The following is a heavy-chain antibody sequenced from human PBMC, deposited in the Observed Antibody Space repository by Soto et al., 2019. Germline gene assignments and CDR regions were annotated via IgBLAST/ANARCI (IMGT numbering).Heavy chain of an antibody. J-gene: IGHJ5*02. V-gene: IGHV4-30-2*01. CDR1: GGSISSGGYS. CDR2: IYHSGST. CDR3: ARVPGP. Sequence: QLQLQEPGSGLVKPSQTLSLTCAVSGGSISSGGYSWSWIRQPPGKGLEWIGYIYHSGSTYYNPSLKSRVTISVDRSKTHFSLKLSSVTAADTAVYYCARVPGPWGQGTLVTVSS.